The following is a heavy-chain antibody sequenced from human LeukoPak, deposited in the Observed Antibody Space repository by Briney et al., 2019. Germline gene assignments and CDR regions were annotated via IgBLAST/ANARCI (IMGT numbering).Heavy chain of an antibody. D-gene: IGHD3-16*02. J-gene: IGHJ4*02. CDR1: GYTFTGYY. CDR3: ATESPHYVWGSYRYTLDY. V-gene: IGHV1-24*01. Sequence: PTASVKVSCKASGYTFTGYYMHWVRQAPGKGLEWMGGFDPEDGETIYAQKFQGRVTMTEDTSTDTAYMELSSLRSEDTAVYYCATESPHYVWGSYRYTLDYWGQGTLVTVSS. CDR2: FDPEDGET.